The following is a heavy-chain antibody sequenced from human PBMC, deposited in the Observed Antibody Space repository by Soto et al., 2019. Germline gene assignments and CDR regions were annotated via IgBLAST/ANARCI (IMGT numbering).Heavy chain of an antibody. CDR1: GFTFSSYG. CDR3: AGLGTDFDY. CDR2: IWYDGSNK. D-gene: IGHD1-26*01. V-gene: IGHV3-33*01. J-gene: IGHJ4*02. Sequence: QVQLVESGGGVVQPVRSLRLSCAASGFTFSSYGMHWVRQAPGKGLEWVAVIWYDGSNKYYADSVKGRFTISRDNSKNTLYLQMNSLRAEDTAVYYCAGLGTDFDYWGQGTLVTVSS.